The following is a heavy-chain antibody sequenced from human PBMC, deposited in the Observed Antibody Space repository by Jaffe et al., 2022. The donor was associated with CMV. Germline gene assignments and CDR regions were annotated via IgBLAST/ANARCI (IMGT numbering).Heavy chain of an antibody. D-gene: IGHD3-3*01. CDR1: GGSISSYY. J-gene: IGHJ5*02. CDR3: ARVSPPYYDFWSGYWEHWFDP. CDR2: IYYSGST. V-gene: IGHV4-59*01. Sequence: QVQLQESGPGLVKPSETLSLTCTVSGGSISSYYWSWIRQPPGKGLEWIGYIYYSGSTNYNPSLKSRVTISVDTSKNQFSLKLSSVTAADTAVYYCARVSPPYYDFWSGYWEHWFDPWGQGTLVTVSS.